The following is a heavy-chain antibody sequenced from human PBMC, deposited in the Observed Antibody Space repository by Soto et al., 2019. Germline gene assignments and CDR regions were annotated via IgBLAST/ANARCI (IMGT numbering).Heavy chain of an antibody. CDR2: INPNSGGT. V-gene: IGHV1-2*04. D-gene: IGHD6-6*01. CDR1: GYTFTGYY. CDR3: ARASIAARPGGWFDP. Sequence: ASVKVSCKASGYTFTGYYMHWVRQAPGQGLEWMGWINPNSGGTNYAQKFQGWVTMTRDTSISTAYMELSRLRSDDTAVYYCARASIAARPGGWFDPWGQGTLVTVSS. J-gene: IGHJ5*02.